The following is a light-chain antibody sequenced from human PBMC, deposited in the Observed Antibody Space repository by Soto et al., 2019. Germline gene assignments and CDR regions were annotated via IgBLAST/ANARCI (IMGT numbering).Light chain of an antibody. CDR1: QSISSY. CDR3: QQYNNWPQT. J-gene: IGKJ1*01. Sequence: DIQMTQSPSSLSASVGDRVTITCRASQSISSYLNWYQHKPGKAPKLLIYAASSFQSGVPSRFSGSESGTDFTLTISSLQSEDFAVYYCQQYNNWPQTFGQGTKVDI. V-gene: IGKV1-39*01. CDR2: AAS.